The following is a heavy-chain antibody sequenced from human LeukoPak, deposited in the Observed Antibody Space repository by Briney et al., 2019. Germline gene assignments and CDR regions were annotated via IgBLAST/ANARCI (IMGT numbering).Heavy chain of an antibody. V-gene: IGHV1-8*01. CDR1: GYTFTSYD. Sequence: ASVKVSCKASGYTFTSYDINWVRQATGQGLEWMGWMNPNSGNTGYAQKFQGRVTITTDESTSTAYMELSSLRSEDTAVHYCARGYRGKQLAHQPHYYYYYYMDVWGKGTTVTVSS. J-gene: IGHJ6*03. CDR2: MNPNSGNT. CDR3: ARGYRGKQLAHQPHYYYYYYMDV. D-gene: IGHD6-6*01.